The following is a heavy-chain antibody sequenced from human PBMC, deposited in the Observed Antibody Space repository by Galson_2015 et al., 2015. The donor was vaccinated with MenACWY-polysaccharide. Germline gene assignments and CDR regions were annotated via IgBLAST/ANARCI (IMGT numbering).Heavy chain of an antibody. D-gene: IGHD2-15*01. J-gene: IGHJ4*02. CDR2: ISGTSSTI. Sequence: SLRLSCAASGFPFGTYTMNWVRQAPGKGLEWVSYISGTSSTIYYADSVKGRFTISRDNAKNSVDLQMNSLRAEDTAVYYCARDRLGYCSGGSCEDLDYWGQGTLVTVSS. CDR3: ARDRLGYCSGGSCEDLDY. CDR1: GFPFGTYT. V-gene: IGHV3-48*01.